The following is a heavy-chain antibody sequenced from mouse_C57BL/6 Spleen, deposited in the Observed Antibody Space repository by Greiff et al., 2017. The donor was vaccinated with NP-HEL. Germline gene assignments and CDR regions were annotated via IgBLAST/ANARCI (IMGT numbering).Heavy chain of an antibody. CDR2: INPNNGGT. J-gene: IGHJ2*01. D-gene: IGHD1-1*01. Sequence: EVQLQQSGPELVKPGASVKISCKASGYTFTDYYMNWVKQSHGKSLEWIGDINPNNGGTSYNQKFKGKATLTVDKSSSTAYMELRSLTSEDSAVYYCASYRINTVVRYYLDYWGQGTTLTVSS. CDR3: ASYRINTVVRYYLDY. CDR1: GYTFTDYY. V-gene: IGHV1-26*01.